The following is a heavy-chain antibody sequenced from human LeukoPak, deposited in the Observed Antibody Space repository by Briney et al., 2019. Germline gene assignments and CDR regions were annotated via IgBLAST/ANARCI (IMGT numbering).Heavy chain of an antibody. D-gene: IGHD1-26*01. V-gene: IGHV3-23*01. CDR3: AKVYLTLVGANYFDY. J-gene: IGHJ4*02. CDR2: ISGSGGST. CDR1: GFTFSSYT. Sequence: GGSLRLSCAASGFTFSSYTMSWVRQAPGKGLEWVLAISGSGGSTYYADSVKGRFTISRDNSKNTLYLQMNSLRAEDTAVYYCAKVYLTLVGANYFDYWGQGTLVTVSS.